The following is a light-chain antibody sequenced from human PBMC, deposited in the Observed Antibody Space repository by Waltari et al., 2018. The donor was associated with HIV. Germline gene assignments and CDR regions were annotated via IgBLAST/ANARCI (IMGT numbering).Light chain of an antibody. Sequence: DTALTQSPGTLSLSRGEEAILSCRTSQPVSGSLLGWYQQKPGQAPRPLVYGASTRAAGIPDRFSGSGSGADFTLSISRLEPEDFAVYYCHQYGSSPETFGQGTKV. CDR2: GAS. J-gene: IGKJ1*01. V-gene: IGKV3-20*01. CDR1: QPVSGSL. CDR3: HQYGSSPET.